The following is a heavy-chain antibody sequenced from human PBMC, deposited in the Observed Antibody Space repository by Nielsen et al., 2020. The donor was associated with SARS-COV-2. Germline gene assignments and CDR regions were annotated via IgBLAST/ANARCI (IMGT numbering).Heavy chain of an antibody. D-gene: IGHD3-22*01. V-gene: IGHV4-34*01. Sequence: SETLSLTCAVYGGSFSGYYWSWIRQPPGKGLEWIGEINHSGSTNYNPSLKSRVTISVDTSKNQFSLKLSSVTAADTAVYYCARGRLGITMTVILMTGAEHFFDSWGQGTLVTVSS. CDR2: INHSGST. CDR3: ARGRLGITMTVILMTGAEHFFDS. J-gene: IGHJ4*02. CDR1: GGSFSGYY.